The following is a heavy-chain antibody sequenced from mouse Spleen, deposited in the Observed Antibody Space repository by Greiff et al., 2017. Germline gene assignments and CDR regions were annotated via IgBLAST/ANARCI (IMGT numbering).Heavy chain of an antibody. V-gene: IGHV1-26*01. D-gene: IGHD2-3*01. CDR3: ARTGGYCPFDY. CDR2: INPNNGGT. J-gene: IGHJ2*01. CDR1: GYTFTDYY. Sequence: EVQLQQSGPELVKPGASVKISCKASGYTFTDYYMNWVKQSHGKSLEWIGDINPNNGGTSYNQKFKGKATLTVDKSSSTAYMELRSLTSEDSAVYYCARTGGYCPFDYWGQGTTLTVSS.